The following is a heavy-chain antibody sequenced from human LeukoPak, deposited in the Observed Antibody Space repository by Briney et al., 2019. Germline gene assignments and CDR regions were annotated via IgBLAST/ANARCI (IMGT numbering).Heavy chain of an antibody. J-gene: IGHJ2*01. CDR2: MNPNSGNT. CDR3: ARGDSSGWWAYWYFDL. CDR1: GYTFTSYD. D-gene: IGHD6-19*01. Sequence: GASVKVSCKASGYTFTSYDINWVRQATGQGLEWMGWMNPNSGNTSYAQKFQGRVTMTRNTSISTAYMELSSLRSEDTAVYYCARGDSSGWWAYWYFDLWGRGALVTVSS. V-gene: IGHV1-8*01.